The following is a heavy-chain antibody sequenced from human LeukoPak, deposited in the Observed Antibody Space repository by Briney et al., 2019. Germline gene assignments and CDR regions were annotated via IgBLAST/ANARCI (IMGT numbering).Heavy chain of an antibody. J-gene: IGHJ2*01. CDR2: IYYTGKT. Sequence: PSETLSLTCTVSGGSINSGSHYWGWLRQPPGKGLEWIGSIYYTGKTYYNPSLKSRATMSVDTSKNHFSLTLSSVTAADTAVYFCATLYTHNGVYNWYFDLWGRGTLVTVSS. CDR1: GGSINSGSHY. D-gene: IGHD2-8*01. V-gene: IGHV4-39*01. CDR3: ATLYTHNGVYNWYFDL.